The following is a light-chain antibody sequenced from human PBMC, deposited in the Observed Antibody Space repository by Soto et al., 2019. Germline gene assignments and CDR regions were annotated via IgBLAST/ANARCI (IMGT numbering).Light chain of an antibody. Sequence: EIVMTQSPATLSLSPGQRATLSCRASQSVDSNLAWYQQKPGQAPRLLIYFASTRATGVPARFSGSGSGTAFTLTISSLQSEDFAVYYCQQYNKWPPYTFGQGTKVDIK. CDR2: FAS. J-gene: IGKJ2*01. CDR1: QSVDSN. V-gene: IGKV3-15*01. CDR3: QQYNKWPPYT.